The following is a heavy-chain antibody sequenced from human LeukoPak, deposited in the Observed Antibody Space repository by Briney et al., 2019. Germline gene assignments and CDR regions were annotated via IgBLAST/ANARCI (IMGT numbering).Heavy chain of an antibody. D-gene: IGHD3-9*01. CDR1: GFTFSNYA. V-gene: IGHV3-23*01. CDR2: ITGSGGNT. CDR3: AKWGDYDVLTGYYVSDY. J-gene: IGHJ4*02. Sequence: GASLRLSCAASGFTFSNYAMSWARQAPGKGLEWVSAITGSGGNTYYADSVKGRFAISRDNSKNTVFLQMNSLRAEDTAVYYCAKWGDYDVLTGYYVSDYWGQGTLVTVSS.